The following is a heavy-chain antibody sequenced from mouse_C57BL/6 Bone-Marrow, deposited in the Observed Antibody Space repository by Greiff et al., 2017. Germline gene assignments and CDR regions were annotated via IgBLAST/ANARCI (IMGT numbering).Heavy chain of an antibody. CDR1: GYTFTSYW. D-gene: IGHD1-1*01. CDR2: IDPNSGGT. CDR3: ARPFITTIVAWDLDV. Sequence: QVQLQQPGAELVKPGASVKLSCKASGYTFTSYWMHWVKQRPGRGLEWIGRIDPNSGGTKYNEKFKSKATLTVDKPSSTAYMQLSSLTSEDSAVYYCARPFITTIVAWDLDVWGTGTTVTVSS. V-gene: IGHV1-72*01. J-gene: IGHJ1*03.